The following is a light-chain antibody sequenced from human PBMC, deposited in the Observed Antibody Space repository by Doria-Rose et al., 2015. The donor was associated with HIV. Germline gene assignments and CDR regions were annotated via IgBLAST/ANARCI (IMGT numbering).Light chain of an antibody. CDR1: QSLLYTSKNY. Sequence: DIRMTQSPESLGMSLGERATLNCKSNQSLLYTSKNYLAWYQQKPGQPPKLSIYWASTRQSGVPARFSGSGSGTDFTLTISSLEAEDVAVYYRQQYYDTPSFGPGTAVNIK. J-gene: IGKJ3*01. V-gene: IGKV4-1*01. CDR2: WAS. CDR3: QQYYDTPS.